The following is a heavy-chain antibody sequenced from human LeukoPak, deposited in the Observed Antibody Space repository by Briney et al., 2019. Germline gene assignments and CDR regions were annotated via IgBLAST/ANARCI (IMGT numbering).Heavy chain of an antibody. V-gene: IGHV4-59*01. CDR3: ARMVGWFDP. D-gene: IGHD3-10*01. CDR1: GGSISSYY. CDR2: IYYSGST. J-gene: IGHJ5*02. Sequence: SETLSLTCTVSGGSISSYYWSWIRQPPGKGLEWIGYIYYSGSTNYNPSLKSRVTISVDTSKNQFSLKLSSVPAADTAVYYCARMVGWFDPWGQGTLVTVSS.